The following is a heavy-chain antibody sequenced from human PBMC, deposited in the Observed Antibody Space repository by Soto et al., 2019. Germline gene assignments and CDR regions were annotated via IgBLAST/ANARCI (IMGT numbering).Heavy chain of an antibody. CDR1: GYNFTAYY. D-gene: IGHD6-13*01. V-gene: IGHV1-2*02. CDR3: ATEDYSTTWGSY. J-gene: IGHJ4*02. CDR2: INPNSGAT. Sequence: ASVKVSCKASGYNFTAYYMHWVRQAPGQGLEWMGWINPNSGATSYAQKFQGRLTVTRDTSISTAYMELSSLKSDDTADYYCATEDYSTTWGSYWGQGTLVTVSS.